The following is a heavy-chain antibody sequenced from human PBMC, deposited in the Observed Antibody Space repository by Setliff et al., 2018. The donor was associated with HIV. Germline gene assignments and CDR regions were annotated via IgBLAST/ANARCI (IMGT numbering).Heavy chain of an antibody. D-gene: IGHD6-19*01. V-gene: IGHV4-4*02. CDR3: ARDQSIAVAGLNWFDP. CDR2: IYHSGTT. J-gene: IGHJ5*02. CDR1: GGAIDDINW. Sequence: TSETLSLTCAVSGGAIDDINWWNWVRQSPGKGLEWIGEIYHSGTTNYNPSLKSRVTISVDKSKNQFSLKLTSVTAADTAVYYCARDQSIAVAGLNWFDPWGQGTLVTVSS.